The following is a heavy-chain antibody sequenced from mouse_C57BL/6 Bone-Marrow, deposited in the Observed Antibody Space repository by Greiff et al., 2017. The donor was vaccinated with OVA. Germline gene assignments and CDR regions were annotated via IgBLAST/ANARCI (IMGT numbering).Heavy chain of an antibody. V-gene: IGHV5-4*01. CDR1: GFTFSSYA. D-gene: IGHD1-1*01. CDR2: ISDGGSYT. Sequence: EVQRVESGGGLVKPGGSLKLSCAASGFTFSSYAMSWVRQTPEKRLEWVATISDGGSYTYYPDNVKGRFTISRDNAKNNLYLQMSHLKSEDTAMYYCARERIITLAYWGQGTLVTVSA. J-gene: IGHJ3*01. CDR3: ARERIITLAY.